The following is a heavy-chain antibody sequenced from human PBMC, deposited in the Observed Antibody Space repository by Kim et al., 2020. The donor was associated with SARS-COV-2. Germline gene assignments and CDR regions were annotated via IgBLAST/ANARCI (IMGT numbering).Heavy chain of an antibody. Sequence: SETLSLTCTVTGASISSSNYFWGWIRQPPGKGPEWIGSIYDSGNTYYDSSLKSRVSISVDTSENQVSLKLSSVTAADTAVYYCTRPTRGYSYGLDYWGQGTLVTVSS. J-gene: IGHJ4*02. CDR3: TRPTRGYSYGLDY. CDR1: GASISSSNYF. D-gene: IGHD5-18*01. V-gene: IGHV4-39*01. CDR2: IYDSGNT.